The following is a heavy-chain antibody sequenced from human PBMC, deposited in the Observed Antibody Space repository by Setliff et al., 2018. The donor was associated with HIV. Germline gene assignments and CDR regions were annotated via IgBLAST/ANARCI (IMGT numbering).Heavy chain of an antibody. CDR3: ARGSGGSREYYYYYMDV. J-gene: IGHJ6*03. CDR1: GFLFSTYS. D-gene: IGHD2-15*01. V-gene: IGHV3-48*01. Sequence: LRLSCAASGFLFSTYSMNWVRQAPGKGLEWVSNISSSSSAMYYADSVKGRFTISRDNAKNSLYLQMNSLRAEDTAVYYCARGSGGSREYYYYYMDVWGKGTTVTVSS. CDR2: ISSSSSAM.